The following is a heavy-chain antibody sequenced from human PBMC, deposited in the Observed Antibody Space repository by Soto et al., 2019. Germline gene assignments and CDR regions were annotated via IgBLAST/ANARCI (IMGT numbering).Heavy chain of an antibody. V-gene: IGHV3-33*01. CDR1: GFTFSSYG. D-gene: IGHD3-22*01. CDR3: ARELSGSLFSGYYYGMDV. Sequence: LRLSCAASGFTFSSYGMHWVRQAPGKGLEWVAVIWYDGSNKYYADSVKGRFTISRDNSKNTLYLQMNSLRAEDTAVYYCARELSGSLFSGYYYGMDVWGQGTTVTVSS. J-gene: IGHJ6*02. CDR2: IWYDGSNK.